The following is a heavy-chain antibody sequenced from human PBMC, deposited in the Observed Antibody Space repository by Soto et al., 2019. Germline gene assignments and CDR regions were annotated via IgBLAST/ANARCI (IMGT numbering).Heavy chain of an antibody. CDR2: ISYDGSNK. CDR3: AKNGELLWFGESAPRYYYYYYGMDV. D-gene: IGHD3-10*01. Sequence: GGSLRLSCAASGFTFSSYGMHWVRQAPGKGLEWVAVISYDGSNKYYADSVKGRFTISRDNSKNTLYLQMNSLRAEDTAVYYCAKNGELLWFGESAPRYYYYYYGMDVWGQGTTVTVSS. V-gene: IGHV3-30*18. J-gene: IGHJ6*02. CDR1: GFTFSSYG.